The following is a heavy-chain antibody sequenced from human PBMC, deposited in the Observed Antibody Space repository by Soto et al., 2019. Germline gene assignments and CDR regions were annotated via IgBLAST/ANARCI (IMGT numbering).Heavy chain of an antibody. CDR3: AKQKSNNNAAGTIDY. Sequence: GGSLRLSCAASGFTFSSYAMSWVRQAPGKGLEWVSAISGSGGSTYYADSVKGRFTISRDNSKNTLYLQMNSLRAEDTAVYYCAKQKSNNNAAGTIDYWGQGTLVTVSS. CDR1: GFTFSSYA. CDR2: ISGSGGST. V-gene: IGHV3-23*01. J-gene: IGHJ4*02. D-gene: IGHD6-13*01.